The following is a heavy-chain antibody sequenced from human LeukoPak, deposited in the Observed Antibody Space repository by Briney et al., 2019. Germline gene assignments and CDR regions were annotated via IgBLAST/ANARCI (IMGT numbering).Heavy chain of an antibody. CDR2: ISSSGSTI. D-gene: IGHD3-16*02. J-gene: IGHJ6*02. Sequence: GGSLRLSCAASGFPFSSIELTWARKAPGKGLGWVPYISSSGSTIYYADSVKGRFTISRDNAKNSLYLQMNSLRAEDTAVYYCARVVNYYYGMDVWGQGTTVTVSS. CDR3: ARVVNYYYGMDV. CDR1: GFPFSSIE. V-gene: IGHV3-48*03.